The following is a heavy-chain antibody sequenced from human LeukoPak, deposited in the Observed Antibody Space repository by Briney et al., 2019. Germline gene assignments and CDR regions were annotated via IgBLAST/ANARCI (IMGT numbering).Heavy chain of an antibody. J-gene: IGHJ5*02. CDR2: IYYSGST. D-gene: IGHD3-3*01. Sequence: SETLSLTCTVPGGSISSSSYYWGWIRQPPGKGLEWIGSIYYSGSTYYNPSLKSRVTISVDTSKNQFSLKLSSVTAADTAVYYCARHRTIFGVATRFDPWGQGTLVTVSS. CDR1: GGSISSSSYY. CDR3: ARHRTIFGVATRFDP. V-gene: IGHV4-39*01.